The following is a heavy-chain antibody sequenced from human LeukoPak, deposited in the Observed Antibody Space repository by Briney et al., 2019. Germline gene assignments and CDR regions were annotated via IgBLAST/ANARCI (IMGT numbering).Heavy chain of an antibody. CDR3: AREGGIAAELDY. CDR2: IYYSGST. D-gene: IGHD6-13*01. CDR1: GGSISSGDYY. Sequence: SQTLSLTCTVSGGSISSGDYYWRWIRQPPGKGLDWIGYIYYSGSTYYSPSLKSRVTISVDTSKNQFSLKLSSVTAADTAVYYCAREGGIAAELDYWGQGTLVTVSS. J-gene: IGHJ4*02. V-gene: IGHV4-30-4*08.